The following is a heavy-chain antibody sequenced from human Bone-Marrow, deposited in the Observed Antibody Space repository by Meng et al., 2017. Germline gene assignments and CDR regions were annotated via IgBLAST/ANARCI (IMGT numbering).Heavy chain of an antibody. Sequence: ASVKVSWKASGYTFTSYDINWVRQATGQGLEWMGWMNPNSGNTGYAQKFQGRVTMTRNTSISTAYMELSSLRSEDTAVYYCARGGSYFYYYYYGMDVWGQGTTVTVSS. J-gene: IGHJ6*02. CDR1: GYTFTSYD. CDR2: MNPNSGNT. V-gene: IGHV1-8*01. D-gene: IGHD1-26*01. CDR3: ARGGSYFYYYYYGMDV.